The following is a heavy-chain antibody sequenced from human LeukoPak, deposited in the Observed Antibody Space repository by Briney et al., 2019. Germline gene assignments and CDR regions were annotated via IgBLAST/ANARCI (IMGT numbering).Heavy chain of an antibody. CDR3: AKEYSNRPDYFDY. D-gene: IGHD6-13*01. Sequence: PGGSLRLSCAASGFTFTSYAMSWVRQAPGKGLEWVSGIRGSGGNTYYADSVKGRFTISRDNSKNTLSLQVNSLRDEDTALYYCAKEYSNRPDYFDYWGQGTLVTVSS. V-gene: IGHV3-23*01. CDR1: GFTFTSYA. J-gene: IGHJ4*02. CDR2: IRGSGGNT.